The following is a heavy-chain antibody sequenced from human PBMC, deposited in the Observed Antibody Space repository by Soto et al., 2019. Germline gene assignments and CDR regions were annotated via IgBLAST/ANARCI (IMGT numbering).Heavy chain of an antibody. CDR2: ISSNGVGT. J-gene: IGHJ6*03. CDR3: ARRGRPDFCYMDV. CDR1: ACPLGPNA. Sequence: GGSLRRSWAPSACPLGPNAMDWKSDGPGKGLEYVSGISSNGVGTYYANSVQGRFTIARDNSKNTVYLQMGSLIPEDMAVYYCARRGRPDFCYMDVWGKGTTVTV. V-gene: IGHV3-64*01. D-gene: IGHD6-6*01.